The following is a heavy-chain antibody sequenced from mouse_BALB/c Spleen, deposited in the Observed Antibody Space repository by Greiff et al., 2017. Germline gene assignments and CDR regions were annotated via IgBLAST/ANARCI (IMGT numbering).Heavy chain of an antibody. V-gene: IGHV1S81*02. CDR3: ARSAYYGNSWFAY. D-gene: IGHD2-10*01. CDR2: INPSNGRT. CDR1: GYTFTSYW. J-gene: IGHJ3*01. Sequence: QVQLQQPGAELVKPGASVKLSCKASGYTFTSYWMHWVKQRPGQGLEWIGEINPSNGRTNYNEKFKSKATLTVDKSSSTAYMQLSSLTSEDSAVYYCARSAYYGNSWFAYWGQGTLVTVSA.